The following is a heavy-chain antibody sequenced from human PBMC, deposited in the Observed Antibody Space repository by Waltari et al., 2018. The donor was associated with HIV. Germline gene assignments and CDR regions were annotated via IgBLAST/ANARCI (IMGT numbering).Heavy chain of an antibody. V-gene: IGHV3-23*01. CDR1: GFTFSNYA. CDR3: AKEGIIVITDAFDI. Sequence: EVQLLESGGGLVQPGGSLRLSCAASGFTFSNYAMSWVRQAPGKGVGWVSSISGSWGSTYCADSVKGRFTVSRDNSKDTLFLQMNSLRAEDTALYYCAKEGIIVITDAFDIWGQGTMVIVSS. CDR2: ISGSWGST. J-gene: IGHJ3*02. D-gene: IGHD3-10*01.